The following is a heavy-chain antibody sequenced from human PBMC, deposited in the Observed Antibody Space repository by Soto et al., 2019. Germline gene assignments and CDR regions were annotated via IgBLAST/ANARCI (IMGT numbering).Heavy chain of an antibody. CDR2: IHSDGSST. V-gene: IGHV3-74*01. J-gene: IGHJ3*02. CDR1: GSTFSTYW. Sequence: GGSLRLSCAASGSTFSTYWMHWVRQAPGKGLVWVSRIHSDGSSTNYADSVKGRFTISRDNAKNTLYLQMNGLRAEDTAVYYCARQVLYGFDIWGQGTMVTVSS. CDR3: ARQVLYGFDI. D-gene: IGHD2-2*01.